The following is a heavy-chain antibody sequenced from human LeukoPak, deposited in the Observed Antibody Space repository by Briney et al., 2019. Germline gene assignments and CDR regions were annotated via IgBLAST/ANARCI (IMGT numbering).Heavy chain of an antibody. D-gene: IGHD2-15*01. J-gene: IGHJ5*02. CDR2: ISNRGSP. CDR3: VRDGGFYYTASPNSWFDP. CDR1: GFSISSDDC. Sequence: SETLSLTCIVSGFSISSDDCWGWIRQPPGKGLEWIGSISNRGSPYYNPSLKSRVTMSVDTPNNQFSLRLSPVTAADTAVYYCVRDGGFYYTASPNSWFDPWGQGTLVTVSS. V-gene: IGHV4-38-2*02.